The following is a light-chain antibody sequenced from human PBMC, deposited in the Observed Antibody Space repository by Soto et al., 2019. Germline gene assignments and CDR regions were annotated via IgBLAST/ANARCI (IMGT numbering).Light chain of an antibody. V-gene: IGKV3-20*01. CDR1: QSVSSSY. Sequence: IVFTQSPGTLSLSPGERATLSCRASQSVSSSYLAWYQQKPGQAPRLLIYGASSRATGIPDRFSGSGSGTDSTLTISRLEPEDFAVYYCQQYGSSRTFGPGTKVDIK. J-gene: IGKJ3*01. CDR2: GAS. CDR3: QQYGSSRT.